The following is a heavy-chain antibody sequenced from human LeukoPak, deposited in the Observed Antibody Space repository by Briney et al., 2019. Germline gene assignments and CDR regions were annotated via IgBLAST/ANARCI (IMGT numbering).Heavy chain of an antibody. CDR3: ARRDSSGVVPRWDY. CDR1: GGSITSSSYS. D-gene: IGHD6-25*01. CDR2: IYYSGST. V-gene: IGHV4-39*01. J-gene: IGHJ4*02. Sequence: SETLSLTCSVSGGSITSSSYSWGWIRQPPGKGLEWIGSIYYSGSTYYNPSLKSRVTISVDTSKNQFSLKLSSVTAADTAVYYCARRDSSGVVPRWDYWGQGTLVTVSS.